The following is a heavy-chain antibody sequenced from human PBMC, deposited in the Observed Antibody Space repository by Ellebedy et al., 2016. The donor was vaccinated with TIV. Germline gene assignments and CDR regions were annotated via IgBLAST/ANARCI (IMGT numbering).Heavy chain of an antibody. CDR2: IYNSVIT. Sequence: ESLKISCAASGFTVSSNYWDWIRQPPGKGLEWIGYIYNSVITNYNPSLKSRVTMSVDTSKRQLSLKLRSVTAADTAVYYCARRYSGSSYHYFDYWGQGTLVIVSS. CDR3: ARRYSGSSYHYFDY. CDR1: GFTVSSNY. J-gene: IGHJ4*02. D-gene: IGHD1-26*01. V-gene: IGHV4-4*08.